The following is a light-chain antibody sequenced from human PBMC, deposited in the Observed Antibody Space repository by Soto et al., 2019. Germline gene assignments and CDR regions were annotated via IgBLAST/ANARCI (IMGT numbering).Light chain of an antibody. CDR2: HDS. CDR1: KLGDKY. CDR3: QAWDSSTAV. Sequence: SYELTQPPSVSVSPGQTASITCSGDKLGDKYACWYQQKPGQSPVLVIYHDSERPSGIPERFSGSNSGNTATLTISGTQAMDEADYYCQAWDSSTAVFGGGTKVTVL. V-gene: IGLV3-1*01. J-gene: IGLJ2*01.